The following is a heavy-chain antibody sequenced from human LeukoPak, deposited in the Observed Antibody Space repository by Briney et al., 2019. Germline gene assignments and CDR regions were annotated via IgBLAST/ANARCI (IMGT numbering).Heavy chain of an antibody. V-gene: IGHV3-30*03. Sequence: GGSLRLSCAASGFTLSSYGMHWVRQAPGKGLEWVAVISYDGSNKYYADSVKGRFTISRDNSKNTLYLQMNSLRAEDTAVYYCGGSIWGQGTMVTVSS. CDR3: GGSI. CDR2: ISYDGSNK. J-gene: IGHJ3*02. CDR1: GFTLSSYG.